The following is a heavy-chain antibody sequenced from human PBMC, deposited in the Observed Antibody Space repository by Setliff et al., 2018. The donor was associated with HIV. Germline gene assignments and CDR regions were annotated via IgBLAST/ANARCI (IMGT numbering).Heavy chain of an antibody. CDR3: ARDDHYYDMGSILSDWFFDL. CDR2: IIPIFGST. J-gene: IGHJ2*01. V-gene: IGHV1-69*13. CDR1: GGTFSSYA. Sequence: ASVKVSCKASGGTFSSYAISWVRQAPGQGLEWMGGIIPIFGSTTYAQKFQDRVTITADESKDTVEMELSSLTSEDTAVYYCARDDHYYDMGSILSDWFFDLWDRGTLVTVSS. D-gene: IGHD3-22*01.